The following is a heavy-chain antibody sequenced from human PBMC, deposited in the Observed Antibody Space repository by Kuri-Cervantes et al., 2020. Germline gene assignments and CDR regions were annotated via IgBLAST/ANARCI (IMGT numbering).Heavy chain of an antibody. D-gene: IGHD4-17*01. CDR1: GGSISSYY. CDR3: ARERTYGDYPLGAFDI. V-gene: IGHV4-59*01. J-gene: IGHJ3*02. Sequence: SETLSLTCTVSGGSISSYYWSWIRQPPGKGLEWIGYIYYSGSTNYNPSFKSRVTISVDTSKNQFPLKLSSVTAADTAVYYCARERTYGDYPLGAFDIWGQGTMVTVSS. CDR2: IYYSGST.